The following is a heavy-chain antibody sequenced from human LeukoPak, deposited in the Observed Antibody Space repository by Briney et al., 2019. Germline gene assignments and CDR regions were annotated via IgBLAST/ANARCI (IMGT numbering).Heavy chain of an antibody. CDR2: ISDTGGGT. Sequence: GGSLRLSCSASGFTFSSYAMHWVRPAPGKGLEYVSAISDTGGGTYYADSVKGRFTISRDNSKNTLSLQMSSLRAEDTAVYYCVKRTSSYYDRWGQGPLVTVS. CDR3: VKRTSSYYDR. J-gene: IGHJ4*02. V-gene: IGHV3-64D*06. D-gene: IGHD3-22*01. CDR1: GFTFSSYA.